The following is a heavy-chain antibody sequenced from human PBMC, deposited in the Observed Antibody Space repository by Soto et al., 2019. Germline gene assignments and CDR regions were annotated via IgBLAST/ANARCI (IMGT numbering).Heavy chain of an antibody. Sequence: EVQLVESGGGLVKPGGSLRVSCAASGFTFNNAWMSWVRQAPGKGLEWVGRIKSKSDGGTTDYAAPVKGRFTISRDDSKNTLYLQMNSLKTEDTAVYYCTTPRAYGDSEFNYWGQGTLVTVSS. V-gene: IGHV3-15*01. D-gene: IGHD4-17*01. CDR2: IKSKSDGGTT. CDR1: GFTFNNAW. CDR3: TTPRAYGDSEFNY. J-gene: IGHJ4*02.